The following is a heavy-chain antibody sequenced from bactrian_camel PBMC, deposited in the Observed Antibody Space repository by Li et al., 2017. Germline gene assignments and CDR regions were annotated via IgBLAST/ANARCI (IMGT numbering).Heavy chain of an antibody. D-gene: IGHD2*01. Sequence: HVQLVESGGSSVQTGGSLKLSCVGSGSTFNNYCMGWIRQSPGNEREVLAAIYTRDGTTHYADSVRGRFTISHVNTNNTTFLQMNSLKPEDSAMYYCATKSPDGGWYVPGSYNYWGQGTQVTVS. CDR3: ATKSPDGGWYVPGSYNY. CDR1: GSTFNNYC. V-gene: IGHV3S1*01. CDR2: IYTRDGTT. J-gene: IGHJ4*01.